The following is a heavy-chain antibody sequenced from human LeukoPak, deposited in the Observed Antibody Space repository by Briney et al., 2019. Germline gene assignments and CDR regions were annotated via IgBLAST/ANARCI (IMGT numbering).Heavy chain of an antibody. CDR3: AREHCSSSSCHLDY. V-gene: IGHV3-7*01. Sequence: GGSLRLSCAASGFTFSSYWMSWVRQAPGKGLEWVANIKQDGSEKYYVNSVRGRFSISRDNAKNSLYLQMNSLRAEDTAVYYCAREHCSSSSCHLDYWGQGTLVTVSS. D-gene: IGHD2-2*01. CDR1: GFTFSSYW. CDR2: IKQDGSEK. J-gene: IGHJ4*02.